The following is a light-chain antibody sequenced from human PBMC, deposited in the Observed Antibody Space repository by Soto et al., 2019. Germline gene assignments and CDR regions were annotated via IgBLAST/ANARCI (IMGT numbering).Light chain of an antibody. J-gene: IGLJ1*01. CDR1: SSDIGDYNY. V-gene: IGLV2-14*01. CDR2: EVS. Sequence: QPALTQPASVSGSPGQSITISCTGTSSDIGDYNYVSWYQQYPGKAPKLMIYEVSHGPSGVSNRFSGSKSGNTASLTISGLQAEDEADYYCRSFTASSPYVFGTGTKVTVL. CDR3: RSFTASSPYV.